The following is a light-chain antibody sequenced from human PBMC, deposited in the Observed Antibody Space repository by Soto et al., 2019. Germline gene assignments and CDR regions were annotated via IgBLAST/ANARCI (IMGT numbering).Light chain of an antibody. CDR1: SSDVGGYNY. CDR2: DVS. J-gene: IGLJ1*01. CDR3: SSYTRSSTYV. Sequence: QSALTQPASVSGSPGHSITISCTGTSSDVGGYNYVSWYQQHPGKAPKLMIYDVSNRPSGVSNRFAGSKSGNTASLTISGLPAEDEADYYCSSYTRSSTYVFGTGTKLTVL. V-gene: IGLV2-14*01.